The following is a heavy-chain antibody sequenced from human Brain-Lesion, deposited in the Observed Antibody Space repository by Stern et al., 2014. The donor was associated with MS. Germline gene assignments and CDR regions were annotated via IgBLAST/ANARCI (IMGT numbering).Heavy chain of an antibody. CDR3: ARVYNTIYGIVTQRGSGMDV. CDR1: GFTFGNYW. J-gene: IGHJ6*02. V-gene: IGHV3-7*01. CDR2: IQEDGTEK. D-gene: IGHD3-3*01. Sequence: EVQLVESGGGLVQPGGSLTISCTAAGFTFGNYWMTLFRQAPGRGLAWVANIQEDGTEKNYVDSVKGRFTISRDNARNSLYLQMNSLRVEDTALYYCARVYNTIYGIVTQRGSGMDVWGQGTTVIVSS.